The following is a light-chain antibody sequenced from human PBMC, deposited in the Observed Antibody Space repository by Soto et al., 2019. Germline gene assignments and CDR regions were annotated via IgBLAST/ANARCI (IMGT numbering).Light chain of an antibody. CDR1: RSVASSY. CDR3: QQFGSSSWT. CDR2: GAS. Sequence: DIVLTQSPGTLSLSPGDRATLSCRASRSVASSYLAWYQQIPGQTPRLLIYGASNRATGIPDRFSGSASGTDFTLTISRLEPEDFAVYYCQQFGSSSWTFGQGTKVEIK. J-gene: IGKJ1*01. V-gene: IGKV3-20*01.